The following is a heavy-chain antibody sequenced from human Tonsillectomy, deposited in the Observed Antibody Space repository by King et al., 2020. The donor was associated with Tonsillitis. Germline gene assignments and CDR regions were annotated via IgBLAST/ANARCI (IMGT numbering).Heavy chain of an antibody. CDR3: ASNYDNSGDLFDY. Sequence: VQLVESGGGVVQPGGSLRLSCAASGFSSTTYGMHWVRQAPGKGLEWVAFIRYDGSNEYYADSVKGRFTISRDTSKNTLSLQMNSLKAEDTAMYYCASNYDNSGDLFDYWGEGALVTVSS. J-gene: IGHJ4*02. CDR1: GFSSTTYG. V-gene: IGHV3-30*02. CDR2: IRYDGSNE. D-gene: IGHD3-22*01.